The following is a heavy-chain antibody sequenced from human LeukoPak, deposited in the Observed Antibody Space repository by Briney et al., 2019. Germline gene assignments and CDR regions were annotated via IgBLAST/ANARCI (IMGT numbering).Heavy chain of an antibody. J-gene: IGHJ3*02. CDR1: GFAFSSYA. V-gene: IGHV3-23*01. D-gene: IGHD3-3*01. CDR3: AKQLTIFGVVTYADAFDI. Sequence: GGSLRLSCAASGFAFSSYAMSWVRQAPGKGLEWVSAISGSGGSTYYADSVKGRFTISRDNSKNTLYLQMNSLRAEDTAVYYCAKQLTIFGVVTYADAFDIWGQGTMVTVSS. CDR2: ISGSGGST.